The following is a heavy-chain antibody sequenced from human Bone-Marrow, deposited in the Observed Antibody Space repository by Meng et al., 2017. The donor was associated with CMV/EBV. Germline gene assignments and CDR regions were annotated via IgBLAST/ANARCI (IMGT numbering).Heavy chain of an antibody. CDR3: ATGGYYLDF. V-gene: IGHV3-15*07. D-gene: IGHD3-22*01. J-gene: IGHJ4*02. CDR1: GCSFSNAW. Sequence: CGGSGCSFSNAWMNWVREAAGKGLEWVCRIKSKDDGGTTDYAAPVKGRFNTTRNDSKNTMSLQMNSTQTEDTAVYYGATGGYYLDFWGLGILVTVSS. CDR2: IKSKDDGGTT.